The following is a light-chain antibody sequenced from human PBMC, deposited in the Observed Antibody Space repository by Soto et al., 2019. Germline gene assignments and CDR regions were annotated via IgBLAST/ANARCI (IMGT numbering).Light chain of an antibody. V-gene: IGLV2-23*01. J-gene: IGLJ3*02. CDR3: CSYAGSSSATWV. CDR2: EGN. Sequence: QAVVTQPASVSGSPGQSITISCTGISSDVGTYDLVSWYQQHPGKAPKLMIYEGNKRPSGVSNRFSGSKSGNTVSLTISGLQAEDEADYYCCSYAGSSSATWVFGGGTKLTVL. CDR1: SSDVGTYDL.